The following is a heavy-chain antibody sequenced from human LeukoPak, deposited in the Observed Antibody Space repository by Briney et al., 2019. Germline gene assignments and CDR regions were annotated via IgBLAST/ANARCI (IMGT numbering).Heavy chain of an antibody. CDR3: ARDWGYGSGKGGYFDY. CDR2: IKQDGSEK. CDR1: GFTFSSYW. J-gene: IGHJ4*02. Sequence: GGSLRLSCAASGFTFSSYWMSWVRQAPGKGLEWVANIKQDGSEKYYVDSVKGRFTISRDNAKNSLYLQMNSLRAEDTAVYYCARDWGYGSGKGGYFDYWGQGTLVTVSS. V-gene: IGHV3-7*01. D-gene: IGHD3-10*01.